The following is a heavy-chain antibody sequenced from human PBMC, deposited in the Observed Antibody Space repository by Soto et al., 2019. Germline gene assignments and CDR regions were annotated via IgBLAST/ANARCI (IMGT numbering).Heavy chain of an antibody. CDR1: GGSLSGYY. D-gene: IGHD5-12*01. J-gene: IGHJ4*02. V-gene: IGHV4-34*01. CDR3: ARGQEGVVATH. CDR2: IKDGGRT. Sequence: QVQLQQWDAGLLKPSETLSLNCAVNGGSLSGYYWSWIRQPPGKGLEWIGEIKDGGRTNYSPSLKRRATISSDTSNNQFSLRLYSVTAADTGVYYCARGQEGVVATHWDQGTLVTVSS.